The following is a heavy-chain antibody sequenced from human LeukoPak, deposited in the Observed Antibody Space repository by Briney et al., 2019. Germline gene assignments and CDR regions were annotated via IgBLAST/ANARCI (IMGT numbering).Heavy chain of an antibody. V-gene: IGHV3-23*01. J-gene: IGHJ4*02. D-gene: IGHD2/OR15-2a*01. Sequence: GGTLRLSCAASGFTFSSYGMSWVRQAPGKGLQWVSAISGSGGSTYYADSVKGRFTISRDNSKNTLYLQMNSLRAEDTAVYFCATSGLSRFGFWGQGTLVTVSS. CDR1: GFTFSSYG. CDR3: ATSGLSRFGF. CDR2: ISGSGGST.